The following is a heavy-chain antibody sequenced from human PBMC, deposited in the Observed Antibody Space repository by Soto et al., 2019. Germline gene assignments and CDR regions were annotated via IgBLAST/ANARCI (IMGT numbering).Heavy chain of an antibody. CDR2: ISGSGGST. V-gene: IGHV3-23*01. CDR1: GFTFSSYA. Sequence: GSLRLSCAASGFTFSSYAMSWVRQAPGKGLEWVSAISGSGGSTYYADSVKGRFTISRDNSKNTLYLQMNSLRAEDTAVYYCVKVLVGYSSSWYSYYYYGMDVWGQGTTVTVSS. D-gene: IGHD6-13*01. J-gene: IGHJ6*02. CDR3: VKVLVGYSSSWYSYYYYGMDV.